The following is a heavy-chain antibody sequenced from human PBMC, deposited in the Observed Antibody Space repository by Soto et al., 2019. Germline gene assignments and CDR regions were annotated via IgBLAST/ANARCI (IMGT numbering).Heavy chain of an antibody. D-gene: IGHD2-15*01. CDR1: GYSFTKYW. CDR3: VRLVFSVGASLSYYYYGMDI. CDR2: IYPDESDT. V-gene: IGHV5-51*01. Sequence: PGESLKISCKGSGYSFTKYWIGWVRQMPGKGLEWMAIIYPDESDTRYSPSFQGQVTISADKSISTAYLQWSSLKASDTAMYYCVRLVFSVGASLSYYYYGMDIWGQGTTVTVSS. J-gene: IGHJ6*02.